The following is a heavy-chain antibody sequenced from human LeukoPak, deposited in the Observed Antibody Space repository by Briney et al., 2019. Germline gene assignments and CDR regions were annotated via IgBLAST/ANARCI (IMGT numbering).Heavy chain of an antibody. CDR3: ARETGYAYGRAPLDY. CDR2: INPSGGST. J-gene: IGHJ4*02. Sequence: WASVKVSCKTSGYSFIDYYIHWVRQAPGQGLEWMGVINPSGGSTSYAQKFQGRVTMTRDMSTSTVYMELSSLISEDTAVYYCARETGYAYGRAPLDYWGQGTLVTVSS. D-gene: IGHD5-18*01. V-gene: IGHV1-46*01. CDR1: GYSFIDYY.